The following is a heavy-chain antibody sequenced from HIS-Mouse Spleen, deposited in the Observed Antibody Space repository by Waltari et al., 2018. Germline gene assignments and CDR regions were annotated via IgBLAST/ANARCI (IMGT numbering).Heavy chain of an antibody. D-gene: IGHD3-3*01. J-gene: IGHJ3*02. CDR1: GRSISSYY. Sequence: QVQLQESGPGLVKPSETLSLTCTVSGRSISSYYWSWIRPPAGKGREWIGRIYTSGSTNYNPSLKSRVTMSVDTSKNQFSLKLSSVTAADTAVYYCARDFHDFWSGYYGGDKKHDAFDIWGQGTMVTVSS. CDR2: IYTSGST. V-gene: IGHV4-4*07. CDR3: ARDFHDFWSGYYGGDKKHDAFDI.